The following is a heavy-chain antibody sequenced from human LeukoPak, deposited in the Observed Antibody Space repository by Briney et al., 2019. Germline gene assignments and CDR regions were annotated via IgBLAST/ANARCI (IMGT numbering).Heavy chain of an antibody. CDR2: INHSGST. V-gene: IGHV4-34*01. CDR1: GGSFSGYY. J-gene: IGHJ4*02. CDR3: ARRGKYSSSSSRGFDY. Sequence: SETLSLTCAVYGGSFSGYYWSWIRQPPGKGLEWIGEINHSGSTNYNPSLKSPVTISVDTSKNQFSLKLSSVTAADTAVYYCARRGKYSSSSSRGFDYWGQGTLVTVSS. D-gene: IGHD6-6*01.